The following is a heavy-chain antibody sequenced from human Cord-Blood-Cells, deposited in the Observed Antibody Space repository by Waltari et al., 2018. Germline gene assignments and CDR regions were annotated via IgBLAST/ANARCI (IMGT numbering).Heavy chain of an antibody. Sequence: EVQLVESGGGLVKPGGSLRLSCAASGFTFSNAWMSWVRQAPGKGLEWVDRIKSKTEGGTTDYAAPVKGRFTIARDDSKNTLYLQMSSLRTEDTAVYYCTTDPSGSYFDYWGQGTLVTVAS. CDR1: GFTFSNAW. CDR3: TTDPSGSYFDY. J-gene: IGHJ4*02. V-gene: IGHV3-15*01. D-gene: IGHD1-26*01. CDR2: IKSKTEGGTT.